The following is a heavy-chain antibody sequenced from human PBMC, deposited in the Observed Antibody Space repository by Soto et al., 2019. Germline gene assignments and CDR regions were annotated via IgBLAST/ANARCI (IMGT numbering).Heavy chain of an antibody. CDR3: ARGYRQSGYSSSWVFDY. J-gene: IGHJ4*02. Sequence: QVQLQESGPGLVKPSQTLSLICTVSGGSINSGGYYWNWIRQHPGKGLEWIGYIYYSGSTYYNPFLRSRDTISADTSENQFSLELSSVTAADTAVYFRARGYRQSGYSSSWVFDYWGQGTLVNVSS. CDR2: IYYSGST. V-gene: IGHV4-31*03. D-gene: IGHD6-13*01. CDR1: GGSINSGGYY.